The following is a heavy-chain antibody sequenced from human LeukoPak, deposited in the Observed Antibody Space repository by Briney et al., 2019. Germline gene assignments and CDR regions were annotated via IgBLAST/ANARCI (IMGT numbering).Heavy chain of an antibody. Sequence: PGGSLRLSCAASGFTVSSNYMSWVRQAPGKGLEWVSVIYSGGSTYYADSVKGRFTISRHNSKNTLYLQMNSLRAEDTAVYYCATHGWIDILNSDPPPAYSYYGMDVWGQGTTVTVSS. CDR1: GFTVSSNY. V-gene: IGHV3-53*04. D-gene: IGHD3-9*01. CDR3: ATHGWIDILNSDPPPAYSYYGMDV. CDR2: IYSGGST. J-gene: IGHJ6*02.